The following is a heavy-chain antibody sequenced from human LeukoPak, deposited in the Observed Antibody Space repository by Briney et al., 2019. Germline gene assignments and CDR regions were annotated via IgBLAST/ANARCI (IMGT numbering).Heavy chain of an antibody. CDR3: AKMQGYFDY. CDR1: GFTFSSYG. V-gene: IGHV3-23*01. CDR2: VTGGGDTT. Sequence: GGPLRLSCAASGFTFSSYGMSWVRQAPGKGLEWVSAVTGGGDTTYYADSVRGRFTISRDNSKNTLYLQMNSLRAEDTAVYYCAKMQGYFDYWGQGTLVTVSS. J-gene: IGHJ4*02.